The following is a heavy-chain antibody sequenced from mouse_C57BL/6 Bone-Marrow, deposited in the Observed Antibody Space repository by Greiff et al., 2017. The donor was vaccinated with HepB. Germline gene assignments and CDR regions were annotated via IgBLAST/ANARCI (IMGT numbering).Heavy chain of an antibody. D-gene: IGHD2-3*01. CDR3: ARRKGYDARFAY. CDR2: IYPGSGST. Sequence: VQLQQSGAELVKPGASVKMSCKASGYTFTSYWITWVKQRPGQGLEWIGDIYPGSGSTNYNEKFKSKATLTVDTSSSTAYMQLSSLTSEDSAVYYCARRKGYDARFAYWGQGTLVTVSA. V-gene: IGHV1-55*01. J-gene: IGHJ3*01. CDR1: GYTFTSYW.